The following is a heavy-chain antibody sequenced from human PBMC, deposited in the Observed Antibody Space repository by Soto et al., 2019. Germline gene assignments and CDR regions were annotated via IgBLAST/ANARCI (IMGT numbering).Heavy chain of an antibody. CDR1: RYTFTGDF. Sequence: ASVKVSCKASRYTFTGDFMHLVRQAPGQGLEWMGWINPYSGGADYAQSFQGRVTMTRDTSISTVYMELSRLTSEDTAVYYCARDLKELSPRYGYYYGMDVWGQGTTVTVSS. V-gene: IGHV1-2*02. CDR3: ARDLKELSPRYGYYYGMDV. J-gene: IGHJ6*02. CDR2: INPYSGGA. D-gene: IGHD1-7*01.